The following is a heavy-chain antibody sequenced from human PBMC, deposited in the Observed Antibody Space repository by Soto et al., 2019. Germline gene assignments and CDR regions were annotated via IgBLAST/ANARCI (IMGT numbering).Heavy chain of an antibody. CDR3: ARAGGLGYCSGGSCYALDY. V-gene: IGHV1-46*03. Sequence: GASVKVSCKASGYTFTSYYMHWVRQAPGQGLEWMGIINPSGGSTSYAQKFQGRVTMTRDTSTSTVYMELSSLRSEDTAVYYCARAGGLGYCSGGSCYALDYWGQGTLVTVSS. D-gene: IGHD2-15*01. CDR1: GYTFTSYY. CDR2: INPSGGST. J-gene: IGHJ4*02.